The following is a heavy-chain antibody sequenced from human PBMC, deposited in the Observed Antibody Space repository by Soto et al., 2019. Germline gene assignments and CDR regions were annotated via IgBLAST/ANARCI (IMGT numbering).Heavy chain of an antibody. Sequence: PSETLSLTCTVSGGSISSYYWSWIRQPPGKRLEWIGYIYYSGSTNYNPSLKSRVTISVDTSKNQFSLKLSSVTAADTAVYYCVRGILLWPITKSTHYWGPGTLVTVSS. CDR3: VRGILLWPITKSTHY. D-gene: IGHD5-18*01. CDR1: GGSISSYY. CDR2: IYYSGST. J-gene: IGHJ4*02. V-gene: IGHV4-59*01.